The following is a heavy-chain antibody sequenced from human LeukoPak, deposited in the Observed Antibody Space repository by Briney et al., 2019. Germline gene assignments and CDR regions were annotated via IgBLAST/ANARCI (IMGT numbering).Heavy chain of an antibody. Sequence: GRSLRLSCAASGFTFIMYWVRQAPGKGLEWVAVIWYGGSKKYYADSVKGRFTMSRDNPKNTLYLQMNSLRAEDTAVYYCAKDTSGYGSSWYLDAFDIWGQGTMVTVSS. CDR2: IWYGGSKK. D-gene: IGHD6-13*01. CDR3: AKDTSGYGSSWYLDAFDI. V-gene: IGHV3-30*18. CDR1: GFTFI. J-gene: IGHJ3*02.